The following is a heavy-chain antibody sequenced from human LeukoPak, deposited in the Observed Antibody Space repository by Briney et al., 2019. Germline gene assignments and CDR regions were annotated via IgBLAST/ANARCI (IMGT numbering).Heavy chain of an antibody. CDR1: GFTFSSYA. D-gene: IGHD1-26*01. V-gene: IGHV3-23*01. Sequence: SGGSLRLSCAASGFTFSSYAMSWVRQAPGKGLEWVSAISGSGGSTYYADSVKGRFTISRDNSKNTLYLQMNSLRAEDTVVYYCATGTLSGSYSFDYWGQGTLVTVSS. CDR2: ISGSGGST. J-gene: IGHJ4*02. CDR3: ATGTLSGSYSFDY.